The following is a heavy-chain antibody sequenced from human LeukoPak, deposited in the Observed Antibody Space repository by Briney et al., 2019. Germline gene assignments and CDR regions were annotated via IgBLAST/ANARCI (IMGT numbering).Heavy chain of an antibody. CDR1: GGSISSYY. CDR2: IYTSGST. CDR3: AREPVAVAGIPTWFDP. J-gene: IGHJ5*02. V-gene: IGHV4-4*07. Sequence: SETLSLTCTVSGGSISSYYWSWIRQPAGKGLEWIGRIYTSGSTNYNPSLKSRVTMSVDTSKNQFSLKLSSVTAADTAVYYRAREPVAVAGIPTWFDPWGQGTLVTVSS. D-gene: IGHD6-19*01.